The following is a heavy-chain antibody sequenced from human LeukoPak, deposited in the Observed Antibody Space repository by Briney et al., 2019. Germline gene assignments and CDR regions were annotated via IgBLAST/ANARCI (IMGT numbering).Heavy chain of an antibody. J-gene: IGHJ4*02. CDR2: ITSGDGSP. V-gene: IGHV3-23*01. Sequence: GGSLRLSCAASGFTFGTSTMSWVRQTPEKGLEWVSTITSGDGSPYYADSVKGRFTISRDNSNNMLYLQMNSLRAEDTAVYYCTKRGAYYVDYWGRGIPVTVSS. CDR3: TKRGAYYVDY. CDR1: GFTFGTST. D-gene: IGHD3-16*01.